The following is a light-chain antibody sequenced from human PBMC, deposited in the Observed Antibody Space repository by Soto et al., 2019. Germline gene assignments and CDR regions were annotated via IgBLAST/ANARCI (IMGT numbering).Light chain of an antibody. CDR1: QSVSSSY. Sequence: ETMMTQSPDTLSVSLGERSTLSCSSSQSVSSSYLAWYQQKPGQAPRLLIYDASNRATGIPARFSGSGSGTDFTLTISSLEPEDIAVYYCQQRSNWRVTFGGGTKVDIK. V-gene: IGKV3-11*01. CDR2: DAS. CDR3: QQRSNWRVT. J-gene: IGKJ4*01.